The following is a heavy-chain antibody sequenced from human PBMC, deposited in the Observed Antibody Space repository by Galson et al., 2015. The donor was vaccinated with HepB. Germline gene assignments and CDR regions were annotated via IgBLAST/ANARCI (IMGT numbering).Heavy chain of an antibody. CDR1: GYTFTSYY. J-gene: IGHJ3*02. CDR3: ARVSPLLGRAFDI. V-gene: IGHV1-46*01. D-gene: IGHD3-10*01. Sequence: SVKVSCKASGYTFTSYYMHWVRQAPGQGLEWMGIINPSGGSTSYAQKFQGRVTMTRDTSTSTVYMELSSLRSEDTAVYYCARVSPLLGRAFDIWGQGTMVTVSS. CDR2: INPSGGST.